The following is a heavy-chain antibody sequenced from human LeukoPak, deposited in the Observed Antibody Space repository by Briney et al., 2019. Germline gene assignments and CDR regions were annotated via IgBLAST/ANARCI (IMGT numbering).Heavy chain of an antibody. Sequence: ASVKVSCKPYGYTFNTYGITWVRQAPGQGLEWMGWINPNSGGTNYAQKFQGRVTMTRDTSISTAYMELSRLRSDDTAVYYCARVKGAARPYDAFDIWGQGTMVTVSS. D-gene: IGHD6-6*01. V-gene: IGHV1-2*02. J-gene: IGHJ3*02. CDR1: GYTFNTYG. CDR2: INPNSGGT. CDR3: ARVKGAARPYDAFDI.